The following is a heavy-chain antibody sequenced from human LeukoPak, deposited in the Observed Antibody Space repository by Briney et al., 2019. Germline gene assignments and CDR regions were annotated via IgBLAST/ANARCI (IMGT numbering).Heavy chain of an antibody. CDR2: ISGSGSGGST. V-gene: IGHV3-23*01. Sequence: PGGSLRLSCAASGFTFSSSAMSWVRQAPGKGLEWVSSISGSGSGGSTYYADSVKGRFTISRDNSKNSLFLHMNNLRAEDTAVYYCATIDYWGQGTLVTVSS. CDR3: ATIDY. J-gene: IGHJ4*02. CDR1: GFTFSSSA.